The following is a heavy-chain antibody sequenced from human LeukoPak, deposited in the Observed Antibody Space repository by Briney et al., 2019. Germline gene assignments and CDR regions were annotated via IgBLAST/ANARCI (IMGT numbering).Heavy chain of an antibody. J-gene: IGHJ4*02. CDR2: IYYSGSA. V-gene: IGHV4-39*01. CDR1: GGCISGSSCY. D-gene: IGHD5-24*01. CDR3: VQSWLYFDY. Sequence: SETLSLNCTVSGGCISGSSCYWRWIRQPPGKGLEWIGSIYYSGSAYYNPSLKSRVAISVDTSKNQFSLKLSSVTAADTAVYYCVQSWLYFDYWGQGTLVTVSS.